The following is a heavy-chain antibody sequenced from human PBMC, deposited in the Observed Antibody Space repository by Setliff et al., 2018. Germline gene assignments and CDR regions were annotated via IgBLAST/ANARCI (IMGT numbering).Heavy chain of an antibody. CDR2: IYRGDRST. D-gene: IGHD4-4*01. CDR3: GRDDDTTSHYSILNF. Sequence: GGSLRLSCVASGFTFTDYAMSWVRQAPGKGLEWVSTIYRGDRSTFYADSVQGRFIIFRDGSKNTLYLQMDSLRAEDTALYYCGRDDDTTSHYSILNFWGQGTMVTVSS. J-gene: IGHJ3*01. V-gene: IGHV3-23*03. CDR1: GFTFTDYA.